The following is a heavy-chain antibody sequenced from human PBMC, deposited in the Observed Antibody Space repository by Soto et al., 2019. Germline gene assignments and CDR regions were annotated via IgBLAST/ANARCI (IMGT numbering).Heavy chain of an antibody. CDR1: GFTFSNYG. J-gene: IGHJ4*02. D-gene: IGHD4-17*01. Sequence: EVQLLGSGGGLVQPGGSLRVSCEASGFTFSNYGMAWVRQAPGEGLEWVSTIDSSGVTTYYSDSVKGRFTISRDNSKNTLYLQMNSLRAEDTALYYCAKADYGYFDYWGQGTLVTVSS. V-gene: IGHV3-23*01. CDR2: IDSSGVTT. CDR3: AKADYGYFDY.